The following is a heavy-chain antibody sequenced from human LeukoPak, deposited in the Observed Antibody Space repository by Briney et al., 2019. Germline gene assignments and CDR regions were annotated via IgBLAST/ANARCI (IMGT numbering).Heavy chain of an antibody. J-gene: IGHJ4*02. D-gene: IGHD3-10*01. Sequence: GGSLRLSCAASGFTFSSYGMHWVRQAPGKGLEWVAFIRYDGSNKYYADSVKGRFTISRDNSKNTLYLQMNSLRAEDTAVYYCAKEVAGMVRGALYWGQGTLVTVSS. V-gene: IGHV3-30*02. CDR3: AKEVAGMVRGALY. CDR2: IRYDGSNK. CDR1: GFTFSSYG.